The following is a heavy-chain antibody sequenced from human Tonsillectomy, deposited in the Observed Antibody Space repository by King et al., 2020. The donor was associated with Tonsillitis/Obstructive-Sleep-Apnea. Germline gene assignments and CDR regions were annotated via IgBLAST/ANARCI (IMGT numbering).Heavy chain of an antibody. CDR2: FSGDGGIP. CDR1: VLTFEDYA. V-gene: IGHV3-43*02. CDR3: AKDSLQVRPFWEGAFDT. Sequence: VQLVESGGGVVQPGVSLRLSCAASVLTFEDYAMHWVRQAPGKGLEWVSLFSGDGGIPYYADSVKGRFTISRDNSINSLYLQMNSLRTEVTAWYYWAKDSLQVRPFWEGAFDTWGAGEIGTVS. D-gene: IGHD3-3*02. J-gene: IGHJ3*02.